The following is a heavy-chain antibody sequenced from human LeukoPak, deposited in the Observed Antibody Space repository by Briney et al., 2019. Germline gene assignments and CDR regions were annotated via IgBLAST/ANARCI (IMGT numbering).Heavy chain of an antibody. J-gene: IGHJ5*02. CDR2: IIPMLGIA. V-gene: IGHV1-69*04. D-gene: IGHD4-23*01. Sequence: SVKVSCKASGGTFSSYAISWVRQAPGQGLEWMGRIIPMLGIANYAQKFQGRVTITADKSTSTAYMELSSLRSEDTAVYYCARGWWGTDFGGTNWFNPWGQGTLVTVSS. CDR1: GGTFSSYA. CDR3: ARGWWGTDFGGTNWFNP.